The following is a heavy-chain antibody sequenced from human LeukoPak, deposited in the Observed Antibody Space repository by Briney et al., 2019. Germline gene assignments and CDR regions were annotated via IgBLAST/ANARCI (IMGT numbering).Heavy chain of an antibody. CDR3: ASPWYPPQHNDILTGPAPMDV. J-gene: IGHJ6*02. CDR1: GYTFTSYD. V-gene: IGHV1-8*01. Sequence: GASVKVSCKASGYTFTSYDINWVRQATGQELEWMGWMNPNSGNTGYAQKFQGRVTMTRNTSISTAYMELSSLRSEDTAVYYCASPWYPPQHNDILTGPAPMDVWGQGTTVTVSS. CDR2: MNPNSGNT. D-gene: IGHD3-9*01.